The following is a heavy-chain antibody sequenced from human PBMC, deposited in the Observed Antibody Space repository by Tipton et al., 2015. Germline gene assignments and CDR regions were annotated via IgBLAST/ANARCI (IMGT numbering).Heavy chain of an antibody. J-gene: IGHJ4*02. CDR3: ARSTDYFDY. V-gene: IGHV1-2*02. Sequence: QSGAEVKKPGAPVKVSCKASGYTFTAYGIIWVRQAPGQGLEWMGWINPNGGNTHYAQKFQGGVTMTSDTSISTAYMDLSGPTSDDTAVYYCARSTDYFDYWGQGTLVTVSS. CDR2: INPNGGNT. CDR1: GYTFTAYG.